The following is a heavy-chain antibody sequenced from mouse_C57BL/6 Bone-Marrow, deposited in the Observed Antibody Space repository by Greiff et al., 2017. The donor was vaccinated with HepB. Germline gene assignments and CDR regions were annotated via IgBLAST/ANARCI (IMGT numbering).Heavy chain of an antibody. V-gene: IGHV1-82*01. D-gene: IGHD2-4*01. Sequence: QVQLQQSGPELVKPGASVKISCKASGYAFSSSWMNWVKRRPGKGLEWIGRIYPGDGDTNYNGKFKGKATLTADKSSSTAYMQLSSLTSEDSAVYFCARLRLRRYFDVWGTGTTVTVSS. CDR1: GYAFSSSW. J-gene: IGHJ1*03. CDR2: IYPGDGDT. CDR3: ARLRLRRYFDV.